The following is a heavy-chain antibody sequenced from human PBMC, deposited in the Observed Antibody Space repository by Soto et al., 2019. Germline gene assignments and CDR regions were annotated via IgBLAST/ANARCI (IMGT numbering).Heavy chain of an antibody. CDR1: GFTFSSYA. CDR3: ARGITDPRGY. Sequence: QVQLVESGGGVVQPGRSLRLSCAASGFTFSSYAMHWVRQAPGKGLEWVAVISYDGSNKYCADSVKGRFTISRDNSKNTLYLQMNSLRAEDTAVYYCARGITDPRGYWGQGTLVTVSS. V-gene: IGHV3-30-3*01. J-gene: IGHJ4*02. CDR2: ISYDGSNK. D-gene: IGHD3-10*01.